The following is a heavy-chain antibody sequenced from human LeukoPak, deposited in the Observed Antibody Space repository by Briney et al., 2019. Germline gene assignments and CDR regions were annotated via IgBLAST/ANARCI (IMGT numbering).Heavy chain of an antibody. Sequence: SETLSLTCAVPGASINSSNWWSWVRQSPGKGLEWIGEIYHSGSTNYNPSLKSRVTISVDTSKNQFSLKLSSVTAADTAVYYCARVVGDYCSSTSCYSNYYYYYYMDVWGKGTTVTVSS. V-gene: IGHV4-4*02. CDR1: GASINSSNW. CDR3: ARVVGDYCSSTSCYSNYYYYYYMDV. D-gene: IGHD2-2*01. CDR2: IYHSGST. J-gene: IGHJ6*03.